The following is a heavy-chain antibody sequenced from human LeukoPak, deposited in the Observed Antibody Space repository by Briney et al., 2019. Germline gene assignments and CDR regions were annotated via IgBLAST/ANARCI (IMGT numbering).Heavy chain of an antibody. J-gene: IGHJ5*02. Sequence: SETLSLTCTVSGGSISSGGYSWNWIRQPAGKGREWIGHIYTAGSTNYNPSLKSRVTISVNTSKNQFSLKLSSVTAADTAVYYCARDVLDSSSSPRADWFDPWGQGTLVTVSS. D-gene: IGHD6-6*01. CDR2: IYTAGST. CDR1: GGSISSGGYS. V-gene: IGHV4-61*09. CDR3: ARDVLDSSSSPRADWFDP.